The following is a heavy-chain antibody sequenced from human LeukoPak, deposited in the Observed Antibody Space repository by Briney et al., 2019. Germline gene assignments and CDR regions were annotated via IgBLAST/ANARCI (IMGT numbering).Heavy chain of an antibody. CDR2: IKPDGGEQ. CDR3: AREQRTFDY. V-gene: IGHV3-7*03. CDR1: GFTFSNYW. J-gene: IGHJ4*02. D-gene: IGHD5-24*01. Sequence: GGSLRLSCVASGFTFSNYWMNWVRQAPGEGLEWVASIKPDGGEQYYVDSVKGRFTISRDNAENSLYLQLSSLRAEDTAVYYCAREQRTFDYWGQGILVTVSS.